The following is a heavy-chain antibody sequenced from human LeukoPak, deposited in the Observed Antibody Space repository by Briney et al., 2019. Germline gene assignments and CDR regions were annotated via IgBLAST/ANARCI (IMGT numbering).Heavy chain of an antibody. CDR2: IYHSGST. V-gene: IGHV4-38-2*02. CDR1: GYSISSGYY. D-gene: IGHD1-26*01. Sequence: SETLSLTCTVSGYSISSGYYWGWIRQPPGKGLEWIGSIYHSGSTYYNPSLKSRVTISVDTSKNQFSLKLSSVTAADTAVYYCARDLRSGSYYVVGYYFDYWGQGTLVTVSS. CDR3: ARDLRSGSYYVVGYYFDY. J-gene: IGHJ4*02.